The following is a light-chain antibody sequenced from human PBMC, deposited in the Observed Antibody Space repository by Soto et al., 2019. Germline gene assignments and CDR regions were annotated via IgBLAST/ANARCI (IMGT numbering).Light chain of an antibody. V-gene: IGLV2-14*01. CDR1: SSDVGVYNY. Sequence: QSALTQPASVSGSPGQSIPISCTGSSSDVGVYNYVSWFQQHPGKAPKLMIYEVSNRPSGVSNRFSGSKSGNTASLTISGLQAEDEADYYCSSYTSSSTLEVFGTGTKLTVL. CDR2: EVS. J-gene: IGLJ1*01. CDR3: SSYTSSSTLEV.